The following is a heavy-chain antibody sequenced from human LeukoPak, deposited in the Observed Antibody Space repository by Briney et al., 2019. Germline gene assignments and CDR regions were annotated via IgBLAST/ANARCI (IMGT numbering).Heavy chain of an antibody. J-gene: IGHJ4*02. CDR2: ISSSSSYI. D-gene: IGHD3-10*01. CDR1: GFTFSSYS. Sequence: GGSLRLSCAASGFTFSSYSMNWVRQAPGKGLEWVSSISSSSSYIYYADSVKGRFTISRDNAKKSLYLQMNSRRAEDTAVYYCARGSITMVRGVRAIDYWGQGTLVTVSS. V-gene: IGHV3-21*01. CDR3: ARGSITMVRGVRAIDY.